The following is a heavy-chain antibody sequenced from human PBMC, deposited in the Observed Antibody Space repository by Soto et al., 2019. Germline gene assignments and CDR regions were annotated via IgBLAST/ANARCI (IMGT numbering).Heavy chain of an antibody. J-gene: IGHJ4*02. D-gene: IGHD3-3*01. Sequence: QVQLVQSGAEVKNPGSSVKVSCKASGGTFSSYAIRWVRQAPGQGIEWMGGIIPIFGTAKYAQKFQGRVTITADESTSIAYMELRSLSSEDTAVYYCARDATPFDYDFWSGYWGQGTLVTVSS. CDR3: ARDATPFDYDFWSGY. CDR2: IIPIFGTA. V-gene: IGHV1-69*01. CDR1: GGTFSSYA.